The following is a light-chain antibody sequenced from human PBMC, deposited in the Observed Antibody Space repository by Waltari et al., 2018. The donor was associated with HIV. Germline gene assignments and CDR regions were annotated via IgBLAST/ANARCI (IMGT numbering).Light chain of an antibody. Sequence: QSVLTQPPSVSGAPGQRVTISCPGSSSNIGAGYDVHWYQQLPGTAPKLLIYGNGNRPSGFPDRFSGSKSGTSASLAITGLQAEDEADYYGQSYDSSLSGVVFGGGTRLTVL. V-gene: IGLV1-40*01. CDR2: GNG. CDR1: SSNIGAGYD. J-gene: IGLJ2*01. CDR3: QSYDSSLSGVV.